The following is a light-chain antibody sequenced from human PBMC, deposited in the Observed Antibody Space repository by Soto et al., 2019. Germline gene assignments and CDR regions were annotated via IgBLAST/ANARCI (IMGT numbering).Light chain of an antibody. V-gene: IGKV1-5*01. Sequence: DIQMTQSPSTLSASVGDRVTITCRASHSISSLLAWYQQKPWKAPKVIIYDISNLESGVPSRFSGSGSGTEFTLAISSLQPEDLATYYCQEYNTFSFTFGQGTRLEI. CDR2: DIS. J-gene: IGKJ2*01. CDR1: HSISSL. CDR3: QEYNTFSFT.